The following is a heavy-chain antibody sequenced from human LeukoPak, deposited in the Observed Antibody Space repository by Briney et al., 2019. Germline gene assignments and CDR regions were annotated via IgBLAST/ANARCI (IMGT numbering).Heavy chain of an antibody. CDR2: IYYTGNT. Sequence: SETLSLTCTVSGGSISGSTYYWVWIRQPPGKGLEWIGSIYYTGNTYYNPSLKSRVTISVDTSKNQFSLKLSSVTAADTAVYYCARHRSAAAGLNFDPWGQGTLVTVSS. CDR1: GGSISGSTYY. J-gene: IGHJ5*02. V-gene: IGHV4-39*01. D-gene: IGHD6-13*01. CDR3: ARHRSAAAGLNFDP.